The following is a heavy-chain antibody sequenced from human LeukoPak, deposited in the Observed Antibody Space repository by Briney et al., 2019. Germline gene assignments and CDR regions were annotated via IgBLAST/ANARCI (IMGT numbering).Heavy chain of an antibody. J-gene: IGHJ4*02. D-gene: IGHD5-18*01. Sequence: GGSLRLSCAASGFTFKSYWMHWVRQAPGKGLVWVSRINSDGSSTTYADFVKGRFTISRDNAKNTLYLQMNSLRAEDTAVYYCARDLGYSYGFDYWGQGTLVTVSS. CDR1: GFTFKSYW. V-gene: IGHV3-74*01. CDR2: INSDGSST. CDR3: ARDLGYSYGFDY.